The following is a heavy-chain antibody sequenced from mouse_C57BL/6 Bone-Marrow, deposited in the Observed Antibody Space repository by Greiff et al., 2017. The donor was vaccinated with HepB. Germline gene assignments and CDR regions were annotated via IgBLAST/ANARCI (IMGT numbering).Heavy chain of an antibody. CDR2: IYPRDGST. Sequence: VQRVESGPELVKPGASVKLSCKASGYTFTSYDINWVKQRPGQGLEWIGWIYPRDGSTKYNEKFKGKATLTVDTSSSTAYMELHSLTSEDSAVYFCARCGLRYAMDYWGQGTSVTVSS. J-gene: IGHJ4*01. D-gene: IGHD1-1*01. V-gene: IGHV1-85*01. CDR3: ARCGLRYAMDY. CDR1: GYTFTSYD.